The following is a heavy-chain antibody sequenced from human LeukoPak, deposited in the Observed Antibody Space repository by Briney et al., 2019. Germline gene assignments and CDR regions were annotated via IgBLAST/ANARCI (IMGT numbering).Heavy chain of an antibody. J-gene: IGHJ4*02. CDR1: GFTFSSYA. CDR3: ARAPSSSWHRFDS. CDR2: ISGSGGST. V-gene: IGHV3-23*01. D-gene: IGHD6-13*01. Sequence: GGSLRLSCAASGFTFSSYAMSWVRQAPGKRLEWVSAISGSGGSTYYADSVKGRFTISRDNSKNTLSLEMNNVRVEDSSVYYCARAPSSSWHRFDSWGQGTLLTVSS.